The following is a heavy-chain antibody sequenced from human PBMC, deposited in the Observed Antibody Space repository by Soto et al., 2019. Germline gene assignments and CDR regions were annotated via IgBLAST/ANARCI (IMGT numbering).Heavy chain of an antibody. CDR2: IDWEDDK. V-gene: IGHV2-70*13. CDR1: GCSLRTSGMC. Sequence: GPTLVNPTQTLTLTCSFTGCSLRTSGMCVSWIRQLPGKALEWLALIDWEDDKFYNTSLRSRLTISRDTSKNQVILTMTNMDLVDTATYYCARRAAYSTSYFFDYWGQGSLVTVSS. CDR3: ARRAAYSTSYFFDY. J-gene: IGHJ4*02. D-gene: IGHD2-2*01.